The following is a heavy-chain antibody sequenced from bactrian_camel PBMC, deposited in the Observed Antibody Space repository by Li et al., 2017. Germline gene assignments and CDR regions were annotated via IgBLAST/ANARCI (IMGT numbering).Heavy chain of an antibody. CDR3: AASVGGQYCSAPYLIRAQEKGTAY. CDR2: IDSDGTT. V-gene: IGHV3S55*01. Sequence: VQLVESGGGSVLAGGSLRLSCVASGLTSRSKCMGWFRQAPGKEREGVACIDSDGTTNVADSVKGRFTISKDKANNTLYLQMNSLKLEDTAMYYCAASVGGQYCSAPYLIRAQEKGTAYRGQGTQVTVS. J-gene: IGHJ4*01. D-gene: IGHD2*01. CDR1: GLTSRSKC.